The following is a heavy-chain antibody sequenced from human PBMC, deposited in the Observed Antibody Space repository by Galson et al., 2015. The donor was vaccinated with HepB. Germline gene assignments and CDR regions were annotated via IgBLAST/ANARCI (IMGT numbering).Heavy chain of an antibody. CDR2: INTNTGNP. D-gene: IGHD1-20*01. V-gene: IGHV7-4-1*02. J-gene: IGHJ5*02. CDR3: ARKPYNWNDRSGRWFDP. CDR1: GYTFTSYA. Sequence: SVKVSCKASGYTFTSYAMNWVRQAPGQGLEWMGWINTNTGNPTYAQGFTGRFVFSLDASVSTAYLQISSLKAEDTAVYYCARKPYNWNDRSGRWFDPWGQGTLVTVSS.